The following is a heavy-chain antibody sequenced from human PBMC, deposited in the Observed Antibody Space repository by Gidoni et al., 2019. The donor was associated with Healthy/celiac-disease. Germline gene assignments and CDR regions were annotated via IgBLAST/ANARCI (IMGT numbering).Heavy chain of an antibody. Sequence: QLQLQESGPGLVKPSETLSLTCTVSGGSISSSSYYWGWIRQPPGKGLEWIGSIYYSGSTYYNPSLKSRVTISVDTSKNQFSLKLSSVTAADTAVYYCARLGVAGLFDYWGQGTLVTVSS. CDR1: GGSISSSSYY. V-gene: IGHV4-39*01. D-gene: IGHD6-19*01. CDR3: ARLGVAGLFDY. CDR2: IYYSGST. J-gene: IGHJ4*02.